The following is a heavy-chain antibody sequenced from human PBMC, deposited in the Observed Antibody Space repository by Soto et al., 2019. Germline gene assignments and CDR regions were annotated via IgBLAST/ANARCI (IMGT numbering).Heavy chain of an antibody. Sequence: RVSCAPPRLTLTGYHTPPVRRAPGKGLECVSSISSTTNYIYYADSMKGRFTVSRDNAKNSVYLEMNSLSAEDTAVYYCARESEELTSNFDYWGQGTLVTVSS. V-gene: IGHV3-21*01. CDR3: ARESEELTSNFDY. J-gene: IGHJ4*02. CDR2: ISSTTNYI. CDR1: RLTLTGYH. D-gene: IGHD1-7*01.